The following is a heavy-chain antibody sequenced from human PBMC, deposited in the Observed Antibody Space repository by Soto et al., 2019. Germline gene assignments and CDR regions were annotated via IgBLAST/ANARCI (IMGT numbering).Heavy chain of an antibody. D-gene: IGHD7-27*01. CDR3: TGGPPNWGFDS. CDR2: MSPKTANT. J-gene: IGHJ5*01. CDR1: GYTFTGNY. Sequence: ASVKVSCKASGYTFTGNYMHWVRQTAGQGLEWMGWMSPKTANTGYAQKFQGRVTMTRSTSISTAYMELSSLTSEDTAVYYCTGGPPNWGFDSWGQGTPVTAPQ. V-gene: IGHV1-8*02.